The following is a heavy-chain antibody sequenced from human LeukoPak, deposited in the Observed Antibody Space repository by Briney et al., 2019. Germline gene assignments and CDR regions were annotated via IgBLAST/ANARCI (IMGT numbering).Heavy chain of an antibody. J-gene: IGHJ4*02. CDR1: GFTFTSSA. CDR2: IVVGSGNT. V-gene: IGHV1-58*02. D-gene: IGHD1-26*01. Sequence: ASVKVSCKASGFTFTSSAMQWVRQARGQRLEWIGWIVVGSGNTNYAQKFQERVTITRDMSTSTAYMELSSLRSEDTAVYHCAAEAGGSYWSFDYWGQGTLVTVSS. CDR3: AAEAGGSYWSFDY.